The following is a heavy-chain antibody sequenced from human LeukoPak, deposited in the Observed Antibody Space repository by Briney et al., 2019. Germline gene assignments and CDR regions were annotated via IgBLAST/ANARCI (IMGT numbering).Heavy chain of an antibody. J-gene: IGHJ6*02. CDR2: ISGSGGST. Sequence: PGGSLRLSCAASGFTFSSYAMSWVRQAPGKGLEWVSAISGSGGSTYYADSVKGRFTISRDNSKNTLCLQMNSLRAEDTAVYYCAKDVYGLYYYYGMDVWGQGTTVTVSS. V-gene: IGHV3-23*01. D-gene: IGHD4-17*01. CDR1: GFTFSSYA. CDR3: AKDVYGLYYYYGMDV.